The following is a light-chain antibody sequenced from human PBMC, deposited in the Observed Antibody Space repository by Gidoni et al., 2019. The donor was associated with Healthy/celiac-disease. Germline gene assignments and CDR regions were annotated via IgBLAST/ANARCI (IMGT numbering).Light chain of an antibody. J-gene: IGLJ1*01. V-gene: IGLV2-8*01. CDR3: SSYAGSYV. CDR1: SSDVGGYNY. Sequence: QSALTQPPSASGSPGQSVTISCTGTSSDVGGYNYVSWYQQHQGKAPKLMIYEVSKRPSGVPDRFSGSKSGNTASLTVSGLQAEDEADYYCSSYAGSYVFGTGTKVTVL. CDR2: EVS.